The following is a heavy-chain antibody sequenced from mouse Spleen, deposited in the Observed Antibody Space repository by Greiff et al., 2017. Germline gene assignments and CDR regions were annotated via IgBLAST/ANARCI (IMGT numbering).Heavy chain of an antibody. D-gene: IGHD1-1*02. CDR3: ARGEGYGDFDY. CDR2: INYDGSST. Sequence: EVKLVESEGGLVQPGSSLKLSCKASGFTFSDYYMAWVRQVPEKGLEWVANINYDGSSTYYLDSLKSRFIISRDNAQNILYRQIRSLKTEDTATYYWARGEGYGDFDYWGQGTTLTVSS. V-gene: IGHV5-16*01. J-gene: IGHJ2*01. CDR1: GFTFSDYY.